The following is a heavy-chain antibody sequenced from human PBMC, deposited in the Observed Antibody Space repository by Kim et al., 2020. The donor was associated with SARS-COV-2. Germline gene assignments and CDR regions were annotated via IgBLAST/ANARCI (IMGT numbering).Heavy chain of an antibody. CDR1: GGSISSGDYY. V-gene: IGHV4-30-4*01. Sequence: SETLSLTCTVSGGSISSGDYYWSWLRQPPGKGLEWFGYIYYSGSTYYNPSLKRRVTISVDTSKNQFSLKLSSVPASDTAVYYCARARITMIVVVHELDYWGQGTLVTVSS. D-gene: IGHD3-22*01. CDR2: IYYSGST. J-gene: IGHJ4*02. CDR3: ARARITMIVVVHELDY.